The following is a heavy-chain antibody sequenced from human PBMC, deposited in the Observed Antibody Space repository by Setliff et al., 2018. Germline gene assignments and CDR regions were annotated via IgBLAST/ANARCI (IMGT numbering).Heavy chain of an antibody. V-gene: IGHV3-74*01. Sequence: SLRLSCAASGFTLSSYWMHWVRQAPGKGLVWVSRINSDGSNTTYADSVKGRFTISRDNAKNTVYLQMTRLTAEDTAVYYCTRDWGGVGATNAFDIWGQGTTVTVSS. J-gene: IGHJ3*02. CDR3: TRDWGGVGATNAFDI. CDR1: GFTLSSYW. D-gene: IGHD1-26*01. CDR2: INSDGSNT.